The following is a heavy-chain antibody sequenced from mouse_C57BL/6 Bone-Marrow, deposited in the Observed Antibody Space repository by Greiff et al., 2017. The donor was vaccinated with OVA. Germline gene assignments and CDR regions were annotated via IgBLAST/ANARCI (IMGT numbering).Heavy chain of an antibody. Sequence: QVQLQQSGAELMKPGASVKLSCKATGYTFTGYWIEWVKQRPGHGLEWIGEILPGSGSTHYNEKFKGKATFTSDTSSNTAYMQLSSLTTEDSAIYYCARWPRYYYGSSPFRYFDVWGTGTTVTVSS. CDR2: ILPGSGST. CDR1: GYTFTGYW. D-gene: IGHD1-1*01. CDR3: ARWPRYYYGSSPFRYFDV. V-gene: IGHV1-9*01. J-gene: IGHJ1*03.